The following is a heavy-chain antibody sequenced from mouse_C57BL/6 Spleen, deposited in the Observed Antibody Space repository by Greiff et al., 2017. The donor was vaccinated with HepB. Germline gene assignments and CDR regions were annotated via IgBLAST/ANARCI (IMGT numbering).Heavy chain of an antibody. CDR1: VYTFTSYG. Sequence: VKLMESGAELARPGASVKLSCKASVYTFTSYGISWVKQRTGQGLEWIGEIYPRSGNTYYNEKFKGKATLTADKSSSTAYMELRSLTSEDSAVYFCARHYYGSSYVWYFDVWGTGTTVTVSS. CDR2: IYPRSGNT. J-gene: IGHJ1*03. CDR3: ARHYYGSSYVWYFDV. D-gene: IGHD1-1*01. V-gene: IGHV1-81*01.